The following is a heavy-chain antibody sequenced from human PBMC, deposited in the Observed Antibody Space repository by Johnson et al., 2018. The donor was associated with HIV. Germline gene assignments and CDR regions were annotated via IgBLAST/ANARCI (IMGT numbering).Heavy chain of an antibody. CDR3: ANGGIAARPGAFDI. Sequence: VQLVESGGGVVQPGRSLRLSCAASGFTVSSNYMSWVRQAPGKGLEWVSVIYSGGSTYYADSVKGRFTISRDNSKNTLYLQMNSLRAEDTALYYCANGGIAARPGAFDIWGQGTMVTVSS. V-gene: IGHV3-53*04. CDR2: IYSGGST. CDR1: GFTVSSNY. J-gene: IGHJ3*02. D-gene: IGHD6-6*01.